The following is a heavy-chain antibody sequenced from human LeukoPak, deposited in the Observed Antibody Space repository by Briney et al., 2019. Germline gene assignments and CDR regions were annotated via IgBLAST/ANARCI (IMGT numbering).Heavy chain of an antibody. CDR1: GFTFSKYW. D-gene: IGHD6-19*01. CDR2: INTDGTAT. V-gene: IGHV3-74*01. CDR3: ATKQWLAPPPDS. Sequence: GGSLRLSCAASGFTFSKYWMLWVRQAPGRGLESVSRINTDGTATTYADSVKGRFTVSRDNADNTMFLQMNSVRDEDTAVYYCATKQWLAPPPDSWGQGTPVTVSS. J-gene: IGHJ4*02.